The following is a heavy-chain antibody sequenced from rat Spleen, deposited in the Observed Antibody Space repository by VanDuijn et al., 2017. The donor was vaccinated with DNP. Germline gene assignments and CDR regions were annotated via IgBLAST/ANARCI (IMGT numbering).Heavy chain of an antibody. Sequence: EVQLVESGGGLVQPGRSLKLSCTTSGFTFSDYYMAWVRQAPTKGLEWVAYISYDGGSTNYGDSVKGRFTISRDNAKSTLYLQMNSLRSEDTATYYCARIDDNPFDYWGQGVMVTVSS. CDR3: ARIDDNPFDY. D-gene: IGHD3-4*01. V-gene: IGHV5-22*01. CDR1: GFTFSDYY. J-gene: IGHJ2*01. CDR2: ISYDGGST.